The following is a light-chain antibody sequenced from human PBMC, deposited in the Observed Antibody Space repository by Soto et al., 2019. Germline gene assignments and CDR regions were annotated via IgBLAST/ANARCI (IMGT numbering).Light chain of an antibody. CDR2: EVT. CDR3: SSYTGSNNPYV. CDR1: SGDIGGYDY. J-gene: IGLJ1*01. Sequence: QSVLTQPPSASGSPGQSVTISCTGTSGDIGGYDYVSWYQQHPGKAPELMIYEVTKRPLGVPDRFSGSKSGNTASLTVSGLQAADEAEYYCSSYTGSNNPYVFGTGTKVTVL. V-gene: IGLV2-8*01.